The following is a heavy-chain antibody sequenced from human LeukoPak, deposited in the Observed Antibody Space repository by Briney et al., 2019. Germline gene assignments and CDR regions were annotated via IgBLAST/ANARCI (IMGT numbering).Heavy chain of an antibody. CDR3: VTGRGDL. V-gene: IGHV3-7*01. CDR1: GFIFDNYW. Sequence: GGSLRLSCAAFGFIFDNYWMNWVRQTPGKGLEWVATINQDGTEKYYVGSMKGRFIISRDNDKSSLFLHMNSVAAEDAGLYYCVTGRGDLWGQGTRVTVSS. J-gene: IGHJ5*02. CDR2: INQDGTEK.